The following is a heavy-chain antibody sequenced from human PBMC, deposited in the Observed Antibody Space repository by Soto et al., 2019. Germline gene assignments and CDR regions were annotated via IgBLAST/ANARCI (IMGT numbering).Heavy chain of an antibody. CDR2: ITGSSNTI. Sequence: PGGPLRLSCAASGFTFSNYGMHWVRQAPGKGLEWVSYITGSSNTIYYADSVKGRFTISRDNAKNSLYLQMNSLRAEDTAVYYCARTGSNGFLDYWGQGTRVTVSS. CDR3: ARTGSNGFLDY. CDR1: GFTFSNYG. J-gene: IGHJ4*02. V-gene: IGHV3-48*01. D-gene: IGHD3-16*01.